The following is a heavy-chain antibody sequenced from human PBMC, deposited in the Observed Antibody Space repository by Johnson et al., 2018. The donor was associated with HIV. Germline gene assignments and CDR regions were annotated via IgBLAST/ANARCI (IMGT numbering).Heavy chain of an antibody. CDR2: LKQDGSEI. Sequence: VQLVESGGGVVQPGGSLRLSCAVSGFTFSSYWMSWVRQAPGKGLEWVANLKQDGSEIYFVDSVKGRFPISRDNAKNSLYLQMNSLRAEDTAVYYCARELEIAQGLDAFDIWGQGTMVTVSS. D-gene: IGHD5-24*01. CDR1: GFTFSSYW. V-gene: IGHV3-7*01. CDR3: ARELEIAQGLDAFDI. J-gene: IGHJ3*02.